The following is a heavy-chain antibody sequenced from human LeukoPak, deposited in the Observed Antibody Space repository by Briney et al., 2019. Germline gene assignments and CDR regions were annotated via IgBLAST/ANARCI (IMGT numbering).Heavy chain of an antibody. Sequence: GGSLRLSCAASGFTFSTYWMHWVRQAPGKGLVWVSRIKSDGSSIMYADSVRGRFTISRDNAKNTLYLQMNSLRAKDTAVYYCARDLDYGGRSNFDHWGQGTLVTVSS. CDR3: ARDLDYGGRSNFDH. CDR1: GFTFSTYW. D-gene: IGHD4-23*01. CDR2: IKSDGSSI. V-gene: IGHV3-74*03. J-gene: IGHJ4*02.